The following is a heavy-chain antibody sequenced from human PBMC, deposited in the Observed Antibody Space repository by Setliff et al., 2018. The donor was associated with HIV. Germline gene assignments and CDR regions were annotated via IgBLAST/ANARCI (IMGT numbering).Heavy chain of an antibody. CDR3: ARLQKLDDIYYLDD. CDR2: ISYRGTT. D-gene: IGHD4-4*01. J-gene: IGHJ4*02. Sequence: TLSLPCTVSGVSINSGDYFWSWIRQHPGKGLEWIGYISYRGTTYYNPSFKSRVTMSMDTSKNQVSLKLTAVTAADTAVHFCARLQKLDDIYYLDDWGQGTMVTVSS. V-gene: IGHV4-31*03. CDR1: GVSINSGDYF.